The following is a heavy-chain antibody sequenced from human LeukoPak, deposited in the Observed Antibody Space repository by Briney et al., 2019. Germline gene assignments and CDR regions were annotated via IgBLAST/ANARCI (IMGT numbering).Heavy chain of an antibody. Sequence: ASVKVSCKASGGTFSSYAISWVRQAPGQGLEWMGRIIPILGIANYAQKFQGRVTITADESTSTAYMELSSLRSEDTAVYYCATSYTLAVAGDVLRMFWFDPWGQGTLVTVSS. CDR3: ATSYTLAVAGDVLRMFWFDP. V-gene: IGHV1-69*04. D-gene: IGHD6-19*01. CDR1: GGTFSSYA. CDR2: IIPILGIA. J-gene: IGHJ5*02.